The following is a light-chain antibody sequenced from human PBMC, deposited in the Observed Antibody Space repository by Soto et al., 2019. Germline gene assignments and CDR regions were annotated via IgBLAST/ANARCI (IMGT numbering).Light chain of an antibody. J-gene: IGLJ1*01. V-gene: IGLV2-14*01. CDR1: SSDVGGYNY. CDR2: EVS. CDR3: YSYTSSITRV. Sequence: QSALTQPASVSGSPGQSITISCIGTSSDVGGYNYVSWYQHHPGKAPKLMIYEVSNRPSGVSDRFSGSKSGNPASLTISGLQAEDEADYYCYSYTSSITRVFGTGTKVTVL.